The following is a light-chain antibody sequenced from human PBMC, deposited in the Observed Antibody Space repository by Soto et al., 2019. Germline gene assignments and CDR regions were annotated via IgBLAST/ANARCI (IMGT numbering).Light chain of an antibody. J-gene: IGKJ1*01. V-gene: IGKV3-15*01. CDR2: DTS. CDR1: QSVSSS. CDR3: QQSHSIFST. Sequence: EIVVTQSPATLSVSPGERVTLSCRASQSVSSSLAWYQQRPGQAPRLLIYDTSTRAAGIAARFSGSGSGTEFTLTISSLQPEDFATYYCQQSHSIFSTFGQGTKVDIK.